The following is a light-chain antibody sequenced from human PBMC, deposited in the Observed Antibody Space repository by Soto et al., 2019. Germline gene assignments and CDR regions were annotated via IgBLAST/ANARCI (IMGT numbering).Light chain of an antibody. Sequence: DIQMTQSPSSLSASVGDRVTITCQASQDIRNYLNWYQQKPGKAPSLLIYDASNLITGVPLRFSGSGSGTDFTLTISSMQPEDIATYYCQHYDHLPPLSFGGGTRLEIK. CDR1: QDIRNY. CDR2: DAS. CDR3: QHYDHLPPLS. J-gene: IGKJ4*01. V-gene: IGKV1-33*01.